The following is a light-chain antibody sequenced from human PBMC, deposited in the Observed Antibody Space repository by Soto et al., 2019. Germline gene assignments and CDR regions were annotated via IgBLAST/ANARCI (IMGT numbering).Light chain of an antibody. CDR3: KQYYSTPPNT. J-gene: IGKJ2*01. Sequence: DIVMTQSPDSLAVSLGERATINCKSSQSVLYSSNNKNYLAWYQQKPGQPPKLLIYWASTRESGVPDRFSGSGYGTAFTPTTSIFQAEEVAVINCKQYYSTPPNTFGRGPSWRSN. CDR2: WAS. V-gene: IGKV4-1*01. CDR1: QSVLYSSNNKNY.